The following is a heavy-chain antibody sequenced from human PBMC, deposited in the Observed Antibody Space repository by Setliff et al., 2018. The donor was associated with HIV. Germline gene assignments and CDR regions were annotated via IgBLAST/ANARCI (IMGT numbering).Heavy chain of an antibody. V-gene: IGHV4-61*02. CDR3: ARETGHSPSRYYYYGMDV. CDR2: IFTSGSA. CDR1: GGSISSTSHY. Sequence: SETLSLTCTVSGGSISSTSHYWTWIRQPAEKGLEWLGRIFTSGSASYNPSLESRVTFSVDTSKNQFALKLTSVTAADTAVYYCARETGHSPSRYYYYGMDVWGQGTAVTVSS. J-gene: IGHJ6*02. D-gene: IGHD3-9*01.